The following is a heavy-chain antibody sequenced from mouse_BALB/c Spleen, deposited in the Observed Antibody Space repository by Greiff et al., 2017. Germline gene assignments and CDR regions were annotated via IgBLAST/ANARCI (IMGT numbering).Heavy chain of an antibody. D-gene: IGHD3-2*01. Sequence: VKLMESGAELARPGASVKLSCKASGYTFTSYWMQWVKQRPGQGLEWIGAIYPGDGGTRYTQKFKGKATLTADKSSSTAYMQLSSLASEDSAVYYCARGGRQDYYAMDYWGQGTSVTVSS. CDR3: ARGGRQDYYAMDY. CDR2: IYPGDGGT. J-gene: IGHJ4*01. V-gene: IGHV1-87*01. CDR1: GYTFTSYW.